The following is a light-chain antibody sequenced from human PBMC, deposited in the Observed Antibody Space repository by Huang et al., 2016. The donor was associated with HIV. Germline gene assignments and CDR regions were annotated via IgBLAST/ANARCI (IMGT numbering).Light chain of an antibody. Sequence: EIVLTQSPATLSLSPGERATLSCRASQSVSSYLAWYQQKPGQAPRLLIDDAANRAAGIPARCSGSGSGTDFTLTISSLEPEDFAVYYCQQRSTWPPYTFGQGTKLEIK. J-gene: IGKJ2*01. V-gene: IGKV3-11*01. CDR2: DAA. CDR3: QQRSTWPPYT. CDR1: QSVSSY.